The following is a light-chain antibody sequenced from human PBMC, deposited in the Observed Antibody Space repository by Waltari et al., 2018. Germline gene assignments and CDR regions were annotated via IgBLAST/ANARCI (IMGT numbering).Light chain of an antibody. CDR3: QQRRNWPLT. CDR2: AAS. V-gene: IGKV3-11*01. CDR1: QSVGTY. J-gene: IGKJ4*01. Sequence: EIVLTQSPAILSFSPGERATLSCRASQSVGTYLAWYQQRPGQSPRLLIYAASYRATGIPARFSGSVSETDFTLTISSLQPEDFAVYYCQQRRNWPLTFGGGTRVQI.